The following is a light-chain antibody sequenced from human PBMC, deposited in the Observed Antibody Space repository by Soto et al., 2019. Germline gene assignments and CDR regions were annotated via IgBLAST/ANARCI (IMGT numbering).Light chain of an antibody. J-gene: IGLJ1*01. CDR1: SRDVGGYNY. CDR2: DVS. Sequence: QSALTQPASVSGSPGQSSTISCTGTSRDVGGYNYVSWYQHHPGKAPKLMIYDVSNRPSGVSNRFSGSKSGNTASLTISGLQTEDEADYYCTSYTSISTLVFGTGTKLTVL. CDR3: TSYTSISTLV. V-gene: IGLV2-14*03.